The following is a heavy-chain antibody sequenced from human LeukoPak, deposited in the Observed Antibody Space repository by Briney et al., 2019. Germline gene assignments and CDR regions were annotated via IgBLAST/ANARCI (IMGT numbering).Heavy chain of an antibody. CDR3: ASEDCSGGSCPSRN. CDR2: INHSGST. Sequence: SETLSLTCAVYGESMIGHYWTWIRQPPGKRLEWIGEINHSGSTNYNPSLKSRVTISVDTSKNQFSLKLSSVTAADTAVYYCASEDCSGGSCPSRNWGQGTLVTVSS. J-gene: IGHJ4*02. V-gene: IGHV4-34*01. D-gene: IGHD2-15*01. CDR1: GESMIGHY.